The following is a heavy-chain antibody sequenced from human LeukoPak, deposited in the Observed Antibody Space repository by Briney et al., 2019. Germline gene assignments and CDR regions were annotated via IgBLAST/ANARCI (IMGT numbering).Heavy chain of an antibody. D-gene: IGHD6-19*01. CDR1: GGSFSGYY. J-gene: IGHJ4*02. Sequence: SETLSLTCAVYGGSFSGYYWSWIRQPPGKGLEWIGEINHSGSTNYNPSLKSRVTISVDTSKNQFSLKLGSVTAADTAVYYCARAAVQDSNFDYWGQGTLVTVSS. CDR2: INHSGST. V-gene: IGHV4-34*01. CDR3: ARAAVQDSNFDY.